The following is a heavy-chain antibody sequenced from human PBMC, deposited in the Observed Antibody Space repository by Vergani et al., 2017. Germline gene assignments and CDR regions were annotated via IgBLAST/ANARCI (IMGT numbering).Heavy chain of an antibody. CDR2: INPSGGST. J-gene: IGHJ6*02. V-gene: IGHV1-46*03. CDR1: GYTFISYY. CDR3: TREALRQLWAPGYYYGMDV. D-gene: IGHD5-18*01. Sequence: QVQLVQSGAEVKKPGASVTVSCKASGYTFISYYMHWVRQAPGQGLEWMGIINPSGGSTSYALKFQGRVTMTRDTSTSTVYMDLSSLRSEDTAVYYCTREALRQLWAPGYYYGMDVWGQGTTVTVSS.